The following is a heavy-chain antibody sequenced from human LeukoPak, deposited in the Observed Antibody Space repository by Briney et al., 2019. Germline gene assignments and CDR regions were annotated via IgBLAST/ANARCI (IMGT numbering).Heavy chain of an antibody. V-gene: IGHV3-7*04. CDR3: VTGDWYFES. D-gene: IGHD2-21*01. Sequence: GGSLRLSCATSGFNFSDSRMTWVRQAPGKGLQWVANVNRDGTEKHFLDSVEGRFTISRDNANKALYLQMSSLTPQDTAVYFCVTGDWYFESWGQGALVTVSS. CDR2: VNRDGTEK. CDR1: GFNFSDSR. J-gene: IGHJ4*02.